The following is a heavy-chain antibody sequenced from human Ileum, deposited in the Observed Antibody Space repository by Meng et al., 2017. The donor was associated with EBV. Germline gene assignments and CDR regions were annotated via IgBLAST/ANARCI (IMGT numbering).Heavy chain of an antibody. CDR1: GYTFTTYG. D-gene: IGHD2-15*01. CDR3: ARVGARGGSCYY. V-gene: IGHV1-18*01. J-gene: IGHJ4*02. CDR2: FSPYNGNT. Sequence: QVQLVQSGAEVKGPGASVKVSCKASGYTFTTYGINWVRQAPGKGLEWMGWFSPYNGNTNLTQKFQGRVTMTIDTSTSTIYMQLRSLRSDDTAVYYCARVGARGGSCYYWGQGTLVTVSS.